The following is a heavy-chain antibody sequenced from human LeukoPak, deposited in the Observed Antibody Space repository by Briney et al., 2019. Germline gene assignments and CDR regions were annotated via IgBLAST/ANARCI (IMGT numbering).Heavy chain of an antibody. CDR1: GYTLTSYG. V-gene: IGHV1-18*01. D-gene: IGHD3-9*01. Sequence: ASVKVSCKASGYTLTSYGISWVRQAPGQGLEWMGWISAYNGNTNYAQKLQGRVTMTTDTSTSTAYMELRSLRSDDTAVYYCARDLNVLRYFDWLLGDAFDIWGQGTMVTVSS. CDR2: ISAYNGNT. CDR3: ARDLNVLRYFDWLLGDAFDI. J-gene: IGHJ3*02.